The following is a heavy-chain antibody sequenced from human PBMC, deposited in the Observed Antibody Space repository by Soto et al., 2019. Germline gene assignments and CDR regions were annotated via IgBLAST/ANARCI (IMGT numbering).Heavy chain of an antibody. CDR2: IIPVFDLI. CDR1: GGIFNNYS. Sequence: QLVQSGAEVKKPGSSVRVSCKASGGIFNNYSVNWVRQAPGQGLEWMGGIIPVFDLIKYELKFKDRLAISADKSTNTAYMDLSSLRSEDTAVYYCARGFSGVVGFFFGMDVWGQGTTVIVSS. J-gene: IGHJ6*02. D-gene: IGHD3-3*01. CDR3: ARGFSGVVGFFFGMDV. V-gene: IGHV1-69*17.